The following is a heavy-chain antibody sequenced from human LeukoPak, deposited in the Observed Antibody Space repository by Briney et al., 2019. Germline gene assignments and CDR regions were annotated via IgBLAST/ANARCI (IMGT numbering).Heavy chain of an antibody. CDR3: AIGSYCSGGSCYPLFDY. CDR2: IYGDGST. D-gene: IGHD2-15*01. V-gene: IGHV3-53*01. J-gene: IGHJ4*02. Sequence: PGGSLRLSCAASGFTVSSNYMNWVRQAPGKGLEWVSGIYGDGSTYYADSVKGRFTISRDSSKNTLFLQMNSLRAEGTAVYYCAIGSYCSGGSCYPLFDYWGRGTLVTVSS. CDR1: GFTVSSNY.